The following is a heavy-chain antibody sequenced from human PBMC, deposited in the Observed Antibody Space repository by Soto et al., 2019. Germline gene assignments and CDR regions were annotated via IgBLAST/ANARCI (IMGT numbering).Heavy chain of an antibody. V-gene: IGHV3-23*01. CDR1: GFTFSSYA. D-gene: IGHD1-1*01. J-gene: IGHJ4*02. CDR3: AKGSTQSRDWNDVIDY. CDR2: ISGSGGST. Sequence: PGGSLRLSCAASGFTFSSYAMSWVRQAPGKGLEWVSAISGSGGSTYYADSVKGRFTISRDNSKNTLYLQMNSLRAEDTAVYYCAKGSTQSRDWNDVIDYWGQGTLVIVSS.